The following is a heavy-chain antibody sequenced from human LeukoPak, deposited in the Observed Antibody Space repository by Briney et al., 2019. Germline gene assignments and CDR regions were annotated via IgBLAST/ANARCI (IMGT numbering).Heavy chain of an antibody. D-gene: IGHD3-10*01. J-gene: IGHJ4*02. Sequence: PGGSLILSCAVSGFIFSSYEMNWVRQAPGKGLEWVSYFSTSSGTISYADSVKGRFTISRDDAKNSLYLQMNSLRDEDTAVYYCARDKDFGFDYWGQGTLVTVSS. CDR3: ARDKDFGFDY. V-gene: IGHV3-48*02. CDR2: FSTSSGTI. CDR1: GFIFSSYE.